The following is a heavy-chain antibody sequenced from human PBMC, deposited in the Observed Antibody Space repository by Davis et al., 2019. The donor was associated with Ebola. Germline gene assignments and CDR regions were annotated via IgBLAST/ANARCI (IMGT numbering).Heavy chain of an antibody. J-gene: IGHJ5*02. V-gene: IGHV4-34*01. CDR2: INHSGST. CDR3: ARDRRVLWFGEQFPRFDP. CDR1: GGSFSGYY. D-gene: IGHD3-10*01. Sequence: LTCAVYGGSFSGYYWSWIRQPPGKGLEWIGEINHSGSTNYNPSLKSRVTISVDTSKNQFSLKLSSVTAADTAVYYCARDRRVLWFGEQFPRFDPWGQGTLVTVSS.